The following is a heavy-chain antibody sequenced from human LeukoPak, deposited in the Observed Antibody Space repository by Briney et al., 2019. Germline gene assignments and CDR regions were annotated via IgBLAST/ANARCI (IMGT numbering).Heavy chain of an antibody. D-gene: IGHD5-18*01. CDR2: YDPEDGET. J-gene: IGHJ4*02. V-gene: IGHV1-24*01. CDR3: ATDLSGYSNGYALDS. CDR1: GGTFSSYA. Sequence: ASVKVSCKASGGTFSSYAISWVRQAPGKGLEWMGGYDPEDGETMYPQRFQGRVTMTEDTSTDIAYMELTSLTSEDTAVYYCATDLSGYSNGYALDSWGQGTLVTVSS.